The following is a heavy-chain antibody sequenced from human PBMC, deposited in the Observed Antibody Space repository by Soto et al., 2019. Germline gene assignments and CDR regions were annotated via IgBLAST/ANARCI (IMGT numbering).Heavy chain of an antibody. J-gene: IGHJ4*02. CDR3: ARGVSSGVDS. CDR2: MEPSTGRT. Sequence: QVQLVQSGAEVREPGASVKVSCKASGYSFSSLDINWVRQTAGQGLEWMGWMEPSTGRTGYAQKFQGRVTMTRDTSINPAYMEVTTLTSDDTSFYYCARGVSSGVDSWGQGTLVTVSS. D-gene: IGHD3-10*01. CDR1: GYSFSSLD. V-gene: IGHV1-8*01.